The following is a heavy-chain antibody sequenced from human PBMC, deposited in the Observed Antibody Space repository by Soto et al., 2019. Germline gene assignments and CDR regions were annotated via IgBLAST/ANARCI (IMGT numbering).Heavy chain of an antibody. Sequence: EVQLLESGGGLVQPGGSLRLSCAASGFTFSNYAMTCVRQAPGKGPEWVSVIGDTGVITYYADSVKGRFTISRDNSKNTLYLQMNSLRAEDTAVYYCAKDLKTTVVRAYDYWGQGTLVTVSS. CDR1: GFTFSNYA. V-gene: IGHV3-23*01. J-gene: IGHJ4*02. D-gene: IGHD4-17*01. CDR2: IGDTGVIT. CDR3: AKDLKTTVVRAYDY.